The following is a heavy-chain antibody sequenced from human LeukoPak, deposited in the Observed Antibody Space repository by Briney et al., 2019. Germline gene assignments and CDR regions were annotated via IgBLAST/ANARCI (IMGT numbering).Heavy chain of an antibody. Sequence: PGGSLRLSCAASGFTFDDYAMHWVRQAPGKGLEWVSGISWNSGSIGYADSVKGRFTISRDNAKNSLYLQMNSLRAEDTALYYCAKGAVTTSMDVWGQGTTVTVSS. CDR1: GFTFDDYA. CDR2: ISWNSGSI. D-gene: IGHD1-1*01. CDR3: AKGAVTTSMDV. J-gene: IGHJ6*02. V-gene: IGHV3-9*01.